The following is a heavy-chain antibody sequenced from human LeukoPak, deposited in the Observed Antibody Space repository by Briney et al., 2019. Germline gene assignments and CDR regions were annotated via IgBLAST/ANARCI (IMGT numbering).Heavy chain of an antibody. D-gene: IGHD2-15*01. CDR1: GGSISNYY. J-gene: IGHJ4*02. CDR2: IYYSGST. CDR3: ARARYCSGGSCYLEL. Sequence: PSETLSLTCTVSGGSISNYYWSWIRQPPGKGLEWIGYIYYSGSTNYNPSLKSRVTISVDTSKNQFSLKLSSVTAADTAVYYCARARYCSGGSCYLELWGQGTLVTVSS. V-gene: IGHV4-59*01.